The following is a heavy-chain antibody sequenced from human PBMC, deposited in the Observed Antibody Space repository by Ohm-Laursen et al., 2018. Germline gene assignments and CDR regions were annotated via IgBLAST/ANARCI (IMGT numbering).Heavy chain of an antibody. CDR2: IIPIFGTA. D-gene: IGHD2-2*01. CDR3: ARSAGSYQLQHDY. Sequence: ASSVKVSCKASGGTFSSYAISWVRQAPGQGPEWMGGIIPIFGTANYAQKFQGRVTITADESTSTAYMELSSLRSEDTAVYYCARSAGSYQLQHDYWGQGTLVTVSS. CDR1: GGTFSSYA. J-gene: IGHJ4*02. V-gene: IGHV1-69*01.